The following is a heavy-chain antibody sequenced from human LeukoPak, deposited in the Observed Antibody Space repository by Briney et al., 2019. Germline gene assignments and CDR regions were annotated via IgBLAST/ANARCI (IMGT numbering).Heavy chain of an antibody. D-gene: IGHD2-15*01. J-gene: IGHJ4*02. CDR2: INGYNGNT. CDR3: ARGTRARGTCDNCYSSSLDS. CDR1: GYTLTSLH. V-gene: IGHV1-18*01. Sequence: ASVKVSCKASGYTLTSLHINWLRQAPGQGLEWMGWINGYNGNTHYSQNLQGRVTKPRDTSTNTVYLELRSLRFDDPAVYYCARGTRARGTCDNCYSSSLDSWGQGTLLTVSS.